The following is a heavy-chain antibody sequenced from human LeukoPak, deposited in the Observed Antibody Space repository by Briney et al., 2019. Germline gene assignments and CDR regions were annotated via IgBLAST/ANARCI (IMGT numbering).Heavy chain of an antibody. Sequence: SGGSLRLSCAASGFTFSSYAMSWVRQAPGKGLEWVSAISGSGGSTYYADSVKGRFTNSRDNSKNTLYLQMNSLRAEDTAVYYCAKDPGYSYGYYYYYGMDVWGQGTTVTVSS. CDR2: ISGSGGST. D-gene: IGHD5-18*01. CDR1: GFTFSSYA. J-gene: IGHJ6*02. CDR3: AKDPGYSYGYYYYYGMDV. V-gene: IGHV3-23*01.